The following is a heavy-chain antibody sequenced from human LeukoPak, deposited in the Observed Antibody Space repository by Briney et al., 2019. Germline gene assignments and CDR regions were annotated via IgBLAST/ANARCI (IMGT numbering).Heavy chain of an antibody. D-gene: IGHD6-13*01. Sequence: SETLSLTCAVSGGSFSGYYWSWIRKTQGKGLELIGEINHSGSTNCNPSLKGRVTISVDTPKNQFSLKLSSVTAADTAVYYGARGRGRVAAAGTSFDYWGQGTLVTVSS. CDR1: GGSFSGYY. CDR3: ARGRGRVAAAGTSFDY. CDR2: INHSGST. V-gene: IGHV4-34*01. J-gene: IGHJ4*02.